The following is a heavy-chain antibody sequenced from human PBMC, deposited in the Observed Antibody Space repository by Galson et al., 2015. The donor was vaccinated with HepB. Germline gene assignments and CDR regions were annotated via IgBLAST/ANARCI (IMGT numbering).Heavy chain of an antibody. D-gene: IGHD3-3*01. CDR2: TYYRSKWYN. J-gene: IGHJ6*03. Sequence: CAISGDSVSSNSAAWNWIRQSPSRGLEWLGRTYYRSKWYNDYAVSVKSRITINPDTSKNQFSLQLNSVTPEDTAVYYCARGAYDFWSGYYNYYYYMDVWGKGTTVTVSS. CDR3: ARGAYDFWSGYYNYYYYMDV. V-gene: IGHV6-1*01. CDR1: GDSVSSNSAA.